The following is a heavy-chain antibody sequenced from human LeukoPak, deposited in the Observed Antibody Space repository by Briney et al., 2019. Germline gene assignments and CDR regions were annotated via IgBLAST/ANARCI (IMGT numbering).Heavy chain of an antibody. CDR1: GGSFSSYA. V-gene: IGHV1-69*13. CDR3: VRDRPDYGAERFDY. D-gene: IGHD4-17*01. CDR2: IIPIFGTA. J-gene: IGHJ4*02. Sequence: SVKVSCKASGGSFSSYAINWVRQAPGQGLEWMGGIIPIFGTANYAQKFQGRVTITADESTSTAYMELSSLRAEDTAVYYCVRDRPDYGAERFDYWGQGTLLTVSS.